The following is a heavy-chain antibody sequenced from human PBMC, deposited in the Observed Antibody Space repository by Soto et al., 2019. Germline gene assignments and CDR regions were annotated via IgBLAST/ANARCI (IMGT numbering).Heavy chain of an antibody. CDR3: ARPPPGYCSSGSCYQLDP. CDR2: IYPGDSDT. V-gene: IGHV5-51*01. D-gene: IGHD2-15*01. Sequence: GESLKISCKGSGYSFTSYWIGWVRQMPGKGLEWMGIIYPGDSDTRYSPSFQGQVTISADKSISTAYLQWSSLKASDTAMYYCARPPPGYCSSGSCYQLDPWGQGTLV. J-gene: IGHJ5*02. CDR1: GYSFTSYW.